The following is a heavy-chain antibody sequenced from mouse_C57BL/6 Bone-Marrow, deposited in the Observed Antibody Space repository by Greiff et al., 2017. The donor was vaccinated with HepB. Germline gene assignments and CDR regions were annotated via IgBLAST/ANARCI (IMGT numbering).Heavy chain of an antibody. CDR3: ARNCYYGSSPYYAMDC. V-gene: IGHV1-52*01. CDR1: GYTFTSYW. D-gene: IGHD1-1*01. CDR2: IDPSDSET. Sequence: QVQLQQPGAELVRPGSSVKLSCKASGYTFTSYWMHWVKQRPIQGLEWIGNIDPSDSETHYNQKFKDKATLTVDQSSSTAYMQLSSLTSEDSAVYCCARNCYYGSSPYYAMDCWGQGTSVTVSS. J-gene: IGHJ4*01.